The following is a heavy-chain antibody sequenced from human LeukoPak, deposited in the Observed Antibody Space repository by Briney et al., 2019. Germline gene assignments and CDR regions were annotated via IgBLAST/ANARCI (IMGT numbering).Heavy chain of an antibody. CDR3: ARIDEYSSSSGFDC. CDR2: IYYSGST. Sequence: SETLSLTCTVSGGSISSSSYYWGWIRQPPGKGLEWIGSIYYSGSTYYNPSLKSRVTISVDTSKNQFSLKLSSVTAAATAVYYCARIDEYSSSSGFDCWGQGTLVTVSS. J-gene: IGHJ4*02. V-gene: IGHV4-39*07. D-gene: IGHD6-6*01. CDR1: GGSISSSSYY.